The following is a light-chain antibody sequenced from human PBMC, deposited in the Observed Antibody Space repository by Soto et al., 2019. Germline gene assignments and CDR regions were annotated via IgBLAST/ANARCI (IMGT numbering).Light chain of an antibody. J-gene: IGKJ4*01. Sequence: DIQMTQSPSTLSASVGDRVTITCRASQSISFWLGWYQQKPGSAPNLLIYDASTLGGGVPSRFSGSGSGIEFTPTISNLQPDDFASYYCQQCNSCPLTFGGGTRVEIK. V-gene: IGKV1-5*01. CDR3: QQCNSCPLT. CDR2: DAS. CDR1: QSISFW.